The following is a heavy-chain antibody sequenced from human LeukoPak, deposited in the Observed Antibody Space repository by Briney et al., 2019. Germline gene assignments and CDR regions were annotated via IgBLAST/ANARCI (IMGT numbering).Heavy chain of an antibody. CDR2: ISGSGGGT. CDR1: GFTFSIYD. CDR3: AKRLAGSGFDF. J-gene: IGHJ4*02. D-gene: IGHD2-15*01. Sequence: GGPLRLSCAASGFTFSIYDMSWVRQAPGKGLEWVSTISGSGGGTYCADSVKGRFTISRDNSKNTLYLQMHSLRAEDTAVYYCAKRLAGSGFDFWGQGTLVTVSS. V-gene: IGHV3-23*01.